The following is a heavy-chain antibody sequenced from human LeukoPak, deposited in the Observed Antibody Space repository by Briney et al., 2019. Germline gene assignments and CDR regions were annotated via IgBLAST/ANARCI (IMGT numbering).Heavy chain of an antibody. V-gene: IGHV2-70*04. CDR1: GFSLSTSGMR. D-gene: IGHD3-10*01. CDR2: IDWDDDK. Sequence: SGPTLVNPTQTLTLTCTFSGFSLSTSGMRVSWIRQPPGKALEWLVRIDWDDDKFYSTSLKTRLTISKDTSKNQVVLTMTNMDPVDTATYYCARSFPYYYGSGSFKYYFDYWGQGTLVTVSS. CDR3: ARSFPYYYGSGSFKYYFDY. J-gene: IGHJ4*02.